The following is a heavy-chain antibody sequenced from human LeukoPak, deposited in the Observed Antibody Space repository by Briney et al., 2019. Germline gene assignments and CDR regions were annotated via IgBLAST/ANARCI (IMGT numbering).Heavy chain of an antibody. CDR2: INWNGGCT. D-gene: IGHD6-13*01. V-gene: IGHV3-20*04. Sequence: PGGSLSLSCAASGFTFDDYGLSWVRQPPGKGLEWASGINWNGGCTGYADSVKGRFTISRDNAKNSLYLQMNSLRAEDTALYYCAREGGMAIAAAAKLDYWGQGTLVTVSS. CDR3: AREGGMAIAAAAKLDY. J-gene: IGHJ4*02. CDR1: GFTFDDYG.